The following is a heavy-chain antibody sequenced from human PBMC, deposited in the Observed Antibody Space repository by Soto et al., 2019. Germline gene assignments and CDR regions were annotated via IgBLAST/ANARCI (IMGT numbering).Heavy chain of an antibody. Sequence: NPSETLSLTCTVSGGSISLYYWTWIRQPPGKGLEWIGYIYYTGSTNYNPSLKGRVTISVDTSKNQFSLKLSSVTAADTAVYYCARLYSTSSAGRWLADYWGQGTLVIVSS. CDR1: GGSISLYY. D-gene: IGHD6-6*01. J-gene: IGHJ4*02. CDR2: IYYTGST. CDR3: ARLYSTSSAGRWLADY. V-gene: IGHV4-59*01.